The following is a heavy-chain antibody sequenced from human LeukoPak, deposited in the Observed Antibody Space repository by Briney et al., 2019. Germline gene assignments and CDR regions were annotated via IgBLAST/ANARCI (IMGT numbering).Heavy chain of an antibody. V-gene: IGHV3-23*01. CDR2: ISRDGTT. J-gene: IGHJ4*02. D-gene: IGHD3-3*01. Sequence: GGSLRLSCAASGFTISKYDMYWIRQAPGKGLECVSVISRDGTTYYADSVKGRFTISRDNSQNTLSLQMNSLRAEDTAVYYCAKEGPTIFGVVLDYWGQGTLVTVSS. CDR1: GFTISKYD. CDR3: AKEGPTIFGVVLDY.